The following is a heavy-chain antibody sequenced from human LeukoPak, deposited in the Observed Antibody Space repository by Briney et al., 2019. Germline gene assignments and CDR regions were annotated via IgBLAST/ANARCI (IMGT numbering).Heavy chain of an antibody. J-gene: IGHJ4*02. Sequence: SETLSLTCIVSSGSISSGNYFWSWIRQPAGKGLEWIGRIYIGVNPDYNPSLKSRVTVSADTSKNQFSLKLTSVTAADTAAYFCARGPGLHTGESFDYWGQGILVTVSS. CDR1: SGSISSGNYF. CDR2: IYIGVNP. V-gene: IGHV4-61*02. D-gene: IGHD2-8*02. CDR3: ARGPGLHTGESFDY.